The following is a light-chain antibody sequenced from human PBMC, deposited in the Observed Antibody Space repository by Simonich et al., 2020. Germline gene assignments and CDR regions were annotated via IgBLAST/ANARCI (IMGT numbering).Light chain of an antibody. Sequence: QPVLTQPPSASASLGASVTLTCTLRSGYSNYKVDWSQQRPGKGPRFVMRVGTGGSVGAKGDGIPGRFSGVGSGLNRYLTIKNIQEEDESDYHCGADHGSGSNFVWVFGGGTKLTVL. V-gene: IGLV9-49*01. J-gene: IGLJ3*02. CDR1: SGYSNYK. CDR2: VGTGGSVG. CDR3: GADHGSGSNFVWV.